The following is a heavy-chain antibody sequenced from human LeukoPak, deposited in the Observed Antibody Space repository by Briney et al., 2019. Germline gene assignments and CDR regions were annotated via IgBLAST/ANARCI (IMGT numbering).Heavy chain of an antibody. CDR2: INTNTGNP. CDR3: ARGPYRYCSGGSCPPGAYYFDY. Sequence: ASVKVSCKASGYTFTSYAMNWVRQAPGQGLEWMGWINTNTGNPTYAQGFTGRFVFSLDTSVSTAYLQISSLKAEDTAVYYCARGPYRYCSGGSCPPGAYYFDYWGQGTLVTVSS. CDR1: GYTFTSYA. J-gene: IGHJ4*02. V-gene: IGHV7-4-1*02. D-gene: IGHD2-15*01.